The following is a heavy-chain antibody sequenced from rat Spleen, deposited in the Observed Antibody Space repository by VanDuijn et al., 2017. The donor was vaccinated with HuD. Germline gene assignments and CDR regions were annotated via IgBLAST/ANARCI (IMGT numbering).Heavy chain of an antibody. CDR2: ISPSGGST. D-gene: IGHD1-4*01. CDR1: GFTFSNYG. J-gene: IGHJ3*01. Sequence: EVQLVESGGGLVQPGRSLKLSCAASGFTFSNYGLHWIRQAPTKGLEWVASISPSGGSTYYRGSVKGRFTISRDNAKSTLYLQMDSLRTEDTATYYCATPTPGIPFAYWGQGTLVTVSS. CDR3: ATPTPGIPFAY. V-gene: IGHV5-19*01.